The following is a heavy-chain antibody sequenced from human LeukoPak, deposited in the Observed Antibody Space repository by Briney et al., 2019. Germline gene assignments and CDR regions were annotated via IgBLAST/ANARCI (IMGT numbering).Heavy chain of an antibody. CDR2: INHSGST. CDR3: SREASIAARRDGMDV. J-gene: IGHJ6*02. CDR1: GGSFSGYY. V-gene: IGHV4-34*01. Sequence: SETLSLTCAVYGGSFSGYYWSWIRQPPGKGLEWIGEINHSGSTNYNPSLKSRVTISVDTSKNQFSLKLSSVTAADTAVYYCSREASIAARRDGMDVWGQGTTVTVSS. D-gene: IGHD6-6*01.